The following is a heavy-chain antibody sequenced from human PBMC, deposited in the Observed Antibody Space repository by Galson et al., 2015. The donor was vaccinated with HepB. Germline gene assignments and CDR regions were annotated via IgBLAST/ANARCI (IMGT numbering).Heavy chain of an antibody. D-gene: IGHD2-2*02. Sequence: SVKVSSKASGGTFSSYAISWVRQAPGQGLEWMGGIIPIFGTANYAQKFQGRVTITADESTSTAYMELSSLRSEDTAVYYCAKRYCSSTSCYKERGYNWFDPWGQGTLVTVSS. J-gene: IGHJ5*02. CDR2: IIPIFGTA. CDR3: AKRYCSSTSCYKERGYNWFDP. V-gene: IGHV1-69*13. CDR1: GGTFSSYA.